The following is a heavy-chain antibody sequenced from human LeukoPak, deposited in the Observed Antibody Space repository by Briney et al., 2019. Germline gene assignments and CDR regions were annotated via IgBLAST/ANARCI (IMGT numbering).Heavy chain of an antibody. CDR1: GFTFSSYA. D-gene: IGHD4-17*01. CDR2: ISYDGSNK. CDR3: ARGHGADWFDP. J-gene: IGHJ5*02. V-gene: IGHV3-30-3*01. Sequence: GRSLRLSCAASGFTFSSYAMHWVRQAPGKGLEWVAVISYDGSNKYYADSVKGRFTISIDNSKNTLYLQMNSLRTEDTAVYYCARGHGADWFDPWGQGTLVTVSS.